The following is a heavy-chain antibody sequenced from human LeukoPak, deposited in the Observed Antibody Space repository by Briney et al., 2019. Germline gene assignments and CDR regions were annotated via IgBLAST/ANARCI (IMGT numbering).Heavy chain of an antibody. Sequence: SVKVSCKASGGTFSSYAISWVRQAPGQGLEWMGGIIPIFGTANYAQKFQGRVTITTDESTSTAYMELSSLRSEETAVYYCAMVYAIGFDYWGQGTLVTVSS. CDR1: GGTFSSYA. CDR3: AMVYAIGFDY. J-gene: IGHJ4*02. D-gene: IGHD2-8*01. CDR2: IIPIFGTA. V-gene: IGHV1-69*05.